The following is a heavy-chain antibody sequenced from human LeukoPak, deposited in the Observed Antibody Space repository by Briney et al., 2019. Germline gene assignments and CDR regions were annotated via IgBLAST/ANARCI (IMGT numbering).Heavy chain of an antibody. CDR3: ARDMGEYSREYYYYYMDV. CDR1: GGTFSSYA. V-gene: IGHV1-69*05. CDR2: IIPIFGTA. J-gene: IGHJ6*03. D-gene: IGHD6-6*01. Sequence: SVKVSCKSSGGTFSSYAISWVRQAPGQGLEWMGGIIPIFGTANYAQKFQGRVTITTDESTSTAYMELSSLRSEDTAVYYCARDMGEYSREYYYYYMDVWGKGTTVTVSS.